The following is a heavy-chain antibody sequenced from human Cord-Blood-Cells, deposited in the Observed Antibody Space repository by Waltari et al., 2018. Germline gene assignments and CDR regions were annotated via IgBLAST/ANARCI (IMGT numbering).Heavy chain of an antibody. CDR3: ARKDEYSSSYWYFDL. J-gene: IGHJ2*01. CDR2: IYYSGST. V-gene: IGHV4-31*03. D-gene: IGHD6-6*01. CDR1: GGSISSGGYY. Sequence: QVQLQESGPGLVKPSQTLSLTCTVSGGSISSGGYYWSWIRQHPGKGLEWSGYIYYSGSTYYNPSLKSRVTISVDTSKNQFSLKLSSVTAADTAVYYCARKDEYSSSYWYFDLWGRGTLVTVSS.